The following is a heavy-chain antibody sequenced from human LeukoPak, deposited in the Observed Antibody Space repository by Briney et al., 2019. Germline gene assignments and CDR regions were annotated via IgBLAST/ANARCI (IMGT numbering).Heavy chain of an antibody. J-gene: IGHJ4*02. V-gene: IGHV4-39*07. CDR1: GGSISRSYS. CDR3: ARAPLYHYDSSGYLLDY. D-gene: IGHD3-22*01. Sequence: PSETLSLTCTVSGGSISRSYSWGWVRQPPGKGLSWIGSITYSGSTYYNPSLKSRVTISVDTSKNQFSLKLSSVTAADTAIYYCARAPLYHYDSSGYLLDYWGQGTLVTVSS. CDR2: ITYSGST.